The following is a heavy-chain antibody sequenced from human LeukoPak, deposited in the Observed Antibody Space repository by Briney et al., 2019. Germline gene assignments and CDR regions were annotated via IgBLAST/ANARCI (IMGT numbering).Heavy chain of an antibody. Sequence: ASVKASYTASRSTFTGYYMHWVRQAPRQGLEWMGWINPNSGGTRYAQQFQGRGTMTGETSISKAYMELSSLRSDDTAVYYCARGGRSSGWYYFDYWGQGTLVTVSS. CDR3: ARGGRSSGWYYFDY. CDR2: INPNSGGT. D-gene: IGHD6-19*01. CDR1: RSTFTGYY. J-gene: IGHJ4*02. V-gene: IGHV1-2*02.